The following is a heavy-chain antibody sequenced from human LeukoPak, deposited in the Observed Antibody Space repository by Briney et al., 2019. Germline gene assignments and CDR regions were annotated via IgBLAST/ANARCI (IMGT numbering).Heavy chain of an antibody. J-gene: IGHJ5*02. CDR1: GYSISSGYY. Sequence: SETLSLTCAVSGYSISSGYYWGWIRQPPGKGLEWIGSIYHSGSTYYNPSLKSRVTISVDTSKNQFSLKLSSVTAADTAVYYCARHDIVVVPAANDPPSGGWFDPWGQGTLVTVSS. D-gene: IGHD2-2*01. CDR2: IYHSGST. CDR3: ARHDIVVVPAANDPPSGGWFDP. V-gene: IGHV4-38-2*01.